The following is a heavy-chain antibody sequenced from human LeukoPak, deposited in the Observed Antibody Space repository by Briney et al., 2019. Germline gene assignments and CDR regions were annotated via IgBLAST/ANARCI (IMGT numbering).Heavy chain of an antibody. Sequence: GSSVKVSCKASGGTFSSYAISWVRQAPGQGLEWMGGIIPIFGTANYAQKFQGRVTITADESTSTVYMELSSLRSEDTAVYYCARRASDWYGGWFDPWGQGTLVTVSS. V-gene: IGHV1-69*01. D-gene: IGHD6-19*01. CDR1: GGTFSSYA. CDR2: IIPIFGTA. J-gene: IGHJ5*02. CDR3: ARRASDWYGGWFDP.